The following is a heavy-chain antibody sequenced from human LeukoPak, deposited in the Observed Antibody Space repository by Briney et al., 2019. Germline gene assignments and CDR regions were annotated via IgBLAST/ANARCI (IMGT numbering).Heavy chain of an antibody. J-gene: IGHJ3*02. CDR1: GFTFDDYG. Sequence: GGSLRLSCAASGFTFDDYGMSWVRQAPGKGLERVSGINWNGGSTGYADSVKGRFTISRDNAKNSLYLQMNSLRAEDTALYYCARMIGDYGSGSRVAFDIWGQGTMVTVSS. V-gene: IGHV3-20*04. D-gene: IGHD3-10*01. CDR3: ARMIGDYGSGSRVAFDI. CDR2: INWNGGST.